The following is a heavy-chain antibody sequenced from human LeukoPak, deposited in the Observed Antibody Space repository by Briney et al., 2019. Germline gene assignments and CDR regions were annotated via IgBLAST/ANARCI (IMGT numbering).Heavy chain of an antibody. D-gene: IGHD6-19*01. V-gene: IGHV7-4-1*02. CDR2: INTNTGNP. CDR1: GYTFTSYA. Sequence: ASVNVSCKASGYTFTSYAMNWVRQAPGQGLEWMGWINTNTGNPTYAQGFTGRFVFSLDTSVSTAYLQISSLKAEDTAVYYCAREYSSGWSLNFDYWGQGTLVTVSS. J-gene: IGHJ4*02. CDR3: AREYSSGWSLNFDY.